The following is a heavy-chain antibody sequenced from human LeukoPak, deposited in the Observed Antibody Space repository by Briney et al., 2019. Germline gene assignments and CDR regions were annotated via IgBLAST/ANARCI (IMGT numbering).Heavy chain of an antibody. CDR3: AREPVYYDSSGYYGVDYYYGMDV. Sequence: GGSLRLSCAASGFTFSSYWMSRVRQAPGKGLEWVANIKQDGSEKYYVDSVKGRFTISRDNAKNSLYLQMNSLRAEDTAVYYCAREPVYYDSSGYYGVDYYYGMDVWGQGTTVTVSS. D-gene: IGHD3-22*01. CDR1: GFTFSSYW. J-gene: IGHJ6*02. V-gene: IGHV3-7*05. CDR2: IKQDGSEK.